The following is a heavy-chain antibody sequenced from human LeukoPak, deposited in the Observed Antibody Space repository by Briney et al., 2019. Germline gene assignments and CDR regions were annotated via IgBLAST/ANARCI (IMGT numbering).Heavy chain of an antibody. Sequence: SGTLSLICAVSGGSISSSNWWSWVRQPPGKGLEWIGEIYHSGSTNYNPSLKSRVTISVDKSKNQFSLKLSSVTAADTAVYYCARVLVYSTYHYWYFDLWGRGTLVTVSS. J-gene: IGHJ2*01. CDR2: IYHSGST. V-gene: IGHV4-4*02. CDR1: GGSISSSNW. CDR3: ARVLVYSTYHYWYFDL. D-gene: IGHD2-15*01.